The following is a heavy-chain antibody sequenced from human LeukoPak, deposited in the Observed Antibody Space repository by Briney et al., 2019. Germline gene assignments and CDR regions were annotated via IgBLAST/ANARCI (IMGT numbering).Heavy chain of an antibody. D-gene: IGHD3-22*01. CDR3: ARDNPDSSGYYYYYYGMDV. CDR2: MNPNSGNT. V-gene: IGHV1-8*01. J-gene: IGHJ6*02. CDR1: GYTFTSYD. Sequence: ASVKVSCKASGYTFTSYDINWVRQATGQGLEWMGWMNPNSGNTGYAQKFQGRVTMTRNTSISTAYMELSSLRSEDTAVYYCARDNPDSSGYYYYYYGMDVWGQGTTVTVSS.